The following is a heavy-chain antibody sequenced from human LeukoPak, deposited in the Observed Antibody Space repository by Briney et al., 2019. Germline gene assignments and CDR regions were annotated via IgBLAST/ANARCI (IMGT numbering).Heavy chain of an antibody. CDR2: ISGSGGSS. CDR3: SKDSPKH. Sequence: GGSLRLSCAASGFTFSSYAMSWVRQAPGRGLGCVSAISGSGGSSYYAESVKGRFTISRDNSKNTLYLQMNSLTAKDTAVYYCSKDSPKHWDQGTLVTVSA. CDR1: GFTFSSYA. V-gene: IGHV3-23*01. J-gene: IGHJ1*01.